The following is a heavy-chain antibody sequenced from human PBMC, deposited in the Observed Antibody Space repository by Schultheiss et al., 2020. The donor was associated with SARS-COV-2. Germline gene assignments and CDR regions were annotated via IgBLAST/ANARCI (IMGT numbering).Heavy chain of an antibody. Sequence: SETLSLTCAVYGESFSGYYWRWIRQTPGKGLEWSGEIKHSGSTNYNPSLKSRITISLDTSNNHFSLKLSSVTAADTAVYYCAKDVEWRGWAFDYWGQGTLVTVSS. J-gene: IGHJ4*02. CDR1: GESFSGYY. D-gene: IGHD3-3*01. CDR2: IKHSGST. CDR3: AKDVEWRGWAFDY. V-gene: IGHV4-34*01.